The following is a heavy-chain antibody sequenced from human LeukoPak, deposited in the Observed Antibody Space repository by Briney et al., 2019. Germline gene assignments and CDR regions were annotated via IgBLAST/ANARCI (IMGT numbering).Heavy chain of an antibody. Sequence: GGSLRLSCAASGFSLSGYWMTWVRQAPGKGLEWVANIKDDGSRKHDVDSARGRFTISRDNAKNSLYLDMNSLRAEDTAVYYCARECIDGYYESSGYDLWGQGTLVTVSS. CDR1: GFSLSGYW. CDR3: ARECIDGYYESSGYDL. V-gene: IGHV3-7*01. CDR2: IKDDGSRK. J-gene: IGHJ4*02. D-gene: IGHD3-22*01.